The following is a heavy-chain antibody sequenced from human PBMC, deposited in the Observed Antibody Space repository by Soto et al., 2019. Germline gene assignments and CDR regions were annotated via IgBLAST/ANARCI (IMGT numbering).Heavy chain of an antibody. CDR2: TTPIIGTI. CDR1: GDTLSTYA. D-gene: IGHD5-18*01. CDR3: AAGDSSDTGDH. J-gene: IGHJ4*02. Sequence: QVQLVQSGAEVKKPGSSVKVSYKASGDTLSTYAISWVRQVPGQRLEWMGGTTPIIGTIDYAQKFQGRVTITADESTATSYMELRSLRSEDTAVYYCAAGDSSDTGDHWGQGTLVTVSS. V-gene: IGHV1-69*01.